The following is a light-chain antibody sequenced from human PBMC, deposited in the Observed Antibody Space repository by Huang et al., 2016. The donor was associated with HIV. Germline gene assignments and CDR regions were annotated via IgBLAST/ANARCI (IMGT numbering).Light chain of an antibody. Sequence: EIIMTQSPATLSLSPGEGASLSCRANQSVATNLAWYLHRPGHSPRILIFGASTRASGLPGRFIGSGSGTQFTLTVSGLQSEDFAVYYCQQYHNWPYTFGQGTKLEI. CDR1: QSVATN. CDR3: QQYHNWPYT. J-gene: IGKJ2*01. CDR2: GAS. V-gene: IGKV3-15*01.